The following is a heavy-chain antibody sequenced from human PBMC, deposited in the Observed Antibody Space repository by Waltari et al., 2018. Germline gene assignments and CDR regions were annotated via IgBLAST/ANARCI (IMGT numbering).Heavy chain of an antibody. V-gene: IGHV4-38-2*01. CDR3: ATRGKGGRGYFQH. D-gene: IGHD1-26*01. CDR1: GYSITRGYY. Sequence: QVQLQESGPGLVKPSETLSLTCAVSGYSITRGYYWGWIRPPPGKGLEWIGSIYHSGSTYYNPSLKSRVTISVDTSKNQFSLKLSSVTAADTAVYYCATRGKGGRGYFQHWGQGTLVTVSS. J-gene: IGHJ1*01. CDR2: IYHSGST.